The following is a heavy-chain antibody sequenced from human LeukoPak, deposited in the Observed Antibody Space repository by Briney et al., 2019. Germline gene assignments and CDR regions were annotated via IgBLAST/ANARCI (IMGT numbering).Heavy chain of an antibody. Sequence: GGSLRLSCAASGFTFSSYAMSRVRQAPGKGLEWVSGINGSGGSTYYADSVKGRFTISRDNSKNTLYLQMNSLRAEDTAIYYCAKRGSGITVAADCWGQGTLVTVSS. V-gene: IGHV3-23*01. D-gene: IGHD6-19*01. CDR1: GFTFSSYA. J-gene: IGHJ4*02. CDR2: INGSGGST. CDR3: AKRGSGITVAADC.